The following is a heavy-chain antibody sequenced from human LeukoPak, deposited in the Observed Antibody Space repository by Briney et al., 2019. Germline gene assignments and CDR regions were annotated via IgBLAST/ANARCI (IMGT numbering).Heavy chain of an antibody. V-gene: IGHV3-30*04. D-gene: IGHD3-10*01. CDR1: GFTFSSYA. J-gene: IGHJ4*02. Sequence: GRSLRLPCAASGFTFSSYAMQWVRQAPGTGLEWVAVISYDGSNKYYVDSVKGRFTISRDNSKNTLYLQMDSLRAEDTAVYYCAREVERFGEFDYWGQGTLVTVSS. CDR2: ISYDGSNK. CDR3: AREVERFGEFDY.